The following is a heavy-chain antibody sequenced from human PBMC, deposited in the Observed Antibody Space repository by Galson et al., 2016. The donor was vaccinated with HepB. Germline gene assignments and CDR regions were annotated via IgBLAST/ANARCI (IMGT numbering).Heavy chain of an antibody. CDR3: ARHRFGTFDI. V-gene: IGHV4-39*01. J-gene: IGHJ3*02. Sequence: SETLSLTCVVSGDSIGSSSFFWGWIRQPPGKGLKWIGSMSYSGTAYYSPSLKWRLTMSVATSKNQFSLKLSSVTAADTAVHYCARHRFGTFDIWGQGTMVTVSS. CDR2: MSYSGTA. D-gene: IGHD3-16*01. CDR1: GDSIGSSSFF.